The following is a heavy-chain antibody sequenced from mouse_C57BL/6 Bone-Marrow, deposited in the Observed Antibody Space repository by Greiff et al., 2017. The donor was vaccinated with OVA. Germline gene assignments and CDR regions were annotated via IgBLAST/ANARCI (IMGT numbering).Heavy chain of an antibody. Sequence: QVQLQQSGAELVRPGTSVKLSCKASCYTFTNYWMHWVKQRPGQGLEWIGVIAPSDSYINYNQKFKGRATLTVDTSSSTAYMHLSSLTSEDSAVYYCAHYGSRLYLHYWGQGTSLTVSS. D-gene: IGHD1-1*01. CDR3: AHYGSRLYLHY. CDR1: CYTFTNYW. CDR2: IAPSDSYI. J-gene: IGHJ2*02. V-gene: IGHV1-59*01.